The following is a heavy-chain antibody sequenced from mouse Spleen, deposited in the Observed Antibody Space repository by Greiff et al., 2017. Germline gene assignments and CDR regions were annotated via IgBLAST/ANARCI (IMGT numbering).Heavy chain of an antibody. V-gene: IGHV1-76*01. CDR2: IYPGSGNT. CDR1: GYTFTDYY. J-gene: IGHJ3*01. CDR3: AREGYYDYPFAY. D-gene: IGHD2-4*01. Sequence: QVQLQQSGAELVRPGASVKLSCKASGYTFTDYYINWVKQRPGQGLEWIARIYPGSGNTYYNEKFKGKATLTAEKSSSTAYMQLSSLTSEDSAVYFCAREGYYDYPFAYWGQGTLVTVSA.